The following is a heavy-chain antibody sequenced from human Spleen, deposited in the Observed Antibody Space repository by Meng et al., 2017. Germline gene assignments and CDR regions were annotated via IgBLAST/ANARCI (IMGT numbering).Heavy chain of an antibody. Sequence: QVQLVQYGAEVKKPGASVKVSCTASGYIFSGYYMHWVRQAPGQGLEWMGRINPKSGDTHYAQRFQGRVTMTGDTSISTAYMELSGLRSDDTAMYYCARDEDISAAGKLFGDYWGQGTLVTVSS. J-gene: IGHJ4*02. CDR3: ARDEDISAAGKLFGDY. CDR1: GYIFSGYY. V-gene: IGHV1-2*06. CDR2: INPKSGDT. D-gene: IGHD6-25*01.